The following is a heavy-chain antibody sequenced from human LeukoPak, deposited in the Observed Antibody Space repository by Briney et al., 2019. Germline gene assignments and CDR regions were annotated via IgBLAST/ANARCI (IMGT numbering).Heavy chain of an antibody. CDR3: ARDGGLPGYSCGLAYYFDS. J-gene: IGHJ4*02. CDR2: MSYDGTNK. Sequence: PGRSLRLSCAASGFTFTTYNMHWVRQAPGKGLEWVAIMSYDGTNKVFADSVKGRFAISRDSSKNTLYLQMNSLRTEDTAVYFCARDGGLPGYSCGLAYYFDSWGQGALVTVSS. D-gene: IGHD5-18*01. CDR1: GFTFTTYN. V-gene: IGHV3-30*09.